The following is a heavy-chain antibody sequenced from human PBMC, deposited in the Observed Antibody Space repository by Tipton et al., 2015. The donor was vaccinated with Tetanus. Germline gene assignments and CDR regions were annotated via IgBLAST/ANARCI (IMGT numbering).Heavy chain of an antibody. CDR1: GGSISSGAYY. J-gene: IGHJ2*01. D-gene: IGHD1-1*01. Sequence: LRLSCTVSGGSISSGAYYWSWIRQHPGTGLEWIGYIYYSGSTFYNPALKSRVTISVDTSKNQFSLKLSSVTAADTAVYYCARTQPIGWYVDLWGRGTLLTVSS. V-gene: IGHV4-31*02. CDR3: ARTQPIGWYVDL. CDR2: IYYSGST.